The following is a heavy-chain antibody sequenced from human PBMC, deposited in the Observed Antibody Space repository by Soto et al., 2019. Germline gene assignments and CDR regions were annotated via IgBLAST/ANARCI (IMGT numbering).Heavy chain of an antibody. Sequence: SETLSLTCAVSGGSISSSNWWSWVRQPPGKGLEWIGEIYHSGSTNYNPSLKSRVTISVDKSKNQFSLSLKSVTAADTAVYFCARAHAPTLPFDSWGLGTLVTVS. CDR2: IYHSGST. CDR3: ARAHAPTLPFDS. D-gene: IGHD2-15*01. V-gene: IGHV4-4*02. CDR1: GGSISSSNW. J-gene: IGHJ4*02.